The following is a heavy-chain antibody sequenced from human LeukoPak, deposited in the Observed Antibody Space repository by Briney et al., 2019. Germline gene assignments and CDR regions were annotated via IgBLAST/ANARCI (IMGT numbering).Heavy chain of an antibody. CDR2: ICSGSSYI. CDR1: GFTFSSYN. D-gene: IGHD3-16*01. Sequence: GGCLRLSCTASGFTFSSYNMNWVPQGPGKGLEWVSSICSGSSYIYYADSVQGRFNISRDNAKNSLYLQMSSLTAEDTAVYYCARDRQGFMSEWPNWFDPWGQGALVTVSS. J-gene: IGHJ5*02. CDR3: ARDRQGFMSEWPNWFDP. V-gene: IGHV3-21*01.